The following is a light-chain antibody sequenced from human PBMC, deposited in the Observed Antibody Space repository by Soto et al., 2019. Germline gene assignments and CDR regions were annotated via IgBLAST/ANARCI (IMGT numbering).Light chain of an antibody. V-gene: IGLV1-40*01. CDR1: SSNIGAGYD. Sequence: QSVLTQPPSVSGAPGQRVTISCTGNSSNIGAGYDVHWYQQLPGTAPKLLIYGNSNRPSGVPDRFSGSKSGTSASLAITGLQAEDEADYYCQSYDRSLSGSRVFGTGTKVTVL. CDR2: GNS. J-gene: IGLJ1*01. CDR3: QSYDRSLSGSRV.